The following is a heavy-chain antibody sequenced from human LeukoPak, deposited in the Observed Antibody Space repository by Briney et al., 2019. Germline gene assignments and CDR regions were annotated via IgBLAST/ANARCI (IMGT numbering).Heavy chain of an antibody. V-gene: IGHV5-51*01. CDR2: IYPGDSDT. Sequence: GESLKISCKGSGHSFTSYWIGWVRQMPGKGLEWMGIIYPGDSDTRYSPSFQGQVTISADKSISTAYLQWSSLKASDTAMYYCARQERDSSGYPVSNWFDPWGQGTLVTVSS. CDR1: GHSFTSYW. D-gene: IGHD3-22*01. CDR3: ARQERDSSGYPVSNWFDP. J-gene: IGHJ5*02.